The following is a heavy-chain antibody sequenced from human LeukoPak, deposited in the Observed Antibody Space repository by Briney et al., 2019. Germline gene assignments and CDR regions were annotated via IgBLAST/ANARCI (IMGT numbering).Heavy chain of an antibody. CDR1: GGSISSGSYY. V-gene: IGHV4-61*02. D-gene: IGHD3-10*01. J-gene: IGHJ4*02. Sequence: SETLSLTCTVSGGSISSGSYYWSRIRQPAGKGPEWIGRIYTSGSTNYNPSLKSRVTISVDTSKNQFSLKLSSVTAADTAVYYCARENYYGSGSRGKYYFDYWGQGTLVTVSS. CDR3: ARENYYGSGSRGKYYFDY. CDR2: IYTSGST.